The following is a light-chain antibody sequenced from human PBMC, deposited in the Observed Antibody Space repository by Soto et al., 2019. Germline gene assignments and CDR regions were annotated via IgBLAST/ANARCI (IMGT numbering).Light chain of an antibody. CDR3: CSYAGSSTWV. J-gene: IGLJ3*02. CDR2: EGT. V-gene: IGLV2-23*01. Sequence: QSALTQPASVSGSPGQSITISCTGTSSDVGSYTLVSWYQQNPGKAPKLIIYEGTKRPSGVSNRFSGSKSGNTASLTISGLQAEDEADYYCCSYAGSSTWVFGGGTKVTVL. CDR1: SSDVGSYTL.